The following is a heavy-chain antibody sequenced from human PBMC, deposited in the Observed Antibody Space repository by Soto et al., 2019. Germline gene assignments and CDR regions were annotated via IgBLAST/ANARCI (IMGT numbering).Heavy chain of an antibody. D-gene: IGHD5-18*01. Sequence: PGGSLRLSCAASGFTFSRYSMNWVRQAPVKGLEWVSYISSSGSNVYYADSVKGRFTISRDNAKNSLYLQMNSLRDVDTAVYYCARGLDTATDYWGQGTLVTVSS. J-gene: IGHJ4*02. CDR2: ISSSGSNV. V-gene: IGHV3-48*02. CDR1: GFTFSRYS. CDR3: ARGLDTATDY.